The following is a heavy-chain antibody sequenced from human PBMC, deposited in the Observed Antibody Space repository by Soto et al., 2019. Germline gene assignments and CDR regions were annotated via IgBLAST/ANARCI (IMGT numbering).Heavy chain of an antibody. D-gene: IGHD6-19*01. CDR3: ERGAVAGSWNY. Sequence: QVQLVQSGAEVKKPGSSVKVSCKASGGTFSSYSISCVRQAPGQGLEWVGGIIPIFGTANCAQKFQGRVRITADESTSTAYMELSSLRSEDTAVYYCERGAVAGSWNYWGQGTLVTVSS. J-gene: IGHJ4*02. CDR1: GGTFSSYS. V-gene: IGHV1-69*12. CDR2: IIPIFGTA.